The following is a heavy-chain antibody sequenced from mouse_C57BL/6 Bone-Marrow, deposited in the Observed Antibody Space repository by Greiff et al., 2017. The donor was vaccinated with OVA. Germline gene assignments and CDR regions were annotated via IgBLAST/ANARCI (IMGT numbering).Heavy chain of an antibody. CDR1: GYTFTSYW. J-gene: IGHJ3*01. D-gene: IGHD2-4*01. CDR2: IHPNSGST. Sequence: QVQLQQPGAELVKPGASVKLSCKASGYTFTSYWMHWVKQRPGQGLEWIGMIHPNSGSTNYNEKFKGKATLTADKSSSTAYMQLSSLTSEDSAVYFCARSFYYDPFAYWGQGTLVTVSA. V-gene: IGHV1-64*01. CDR3: ARSFYYDPFAY.